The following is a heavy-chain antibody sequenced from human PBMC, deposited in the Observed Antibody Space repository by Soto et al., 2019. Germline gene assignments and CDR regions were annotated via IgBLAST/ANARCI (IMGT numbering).Heavy chain of an antibody. D-gene: IGHD2-15*01. CDR2: ISDDGSRT. J-gene: IGHJ1*01. CDR3: VKGGWLDF. Sequence: EVQRLESGGGLVQPGGSLRLSCAASGFSFSTFEMSWVRQAPGRGLEWVSFISDDGSRTYYADAVKGRCTISRDNSKHTLYLQMSSLTAEDTAVYACVKGGWLDFWGQGSLVTVSS. V-gene: IGHV3-23*01. CDR1: GFSFSTFE.